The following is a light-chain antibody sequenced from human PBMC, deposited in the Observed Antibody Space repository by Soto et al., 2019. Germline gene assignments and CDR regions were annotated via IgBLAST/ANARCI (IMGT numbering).Light chain of an antibody. CDR2: EVS. V-gene: IGLV2-14*01. CDR3: ASYTSSSTSVI. J-gene: IGLJ2*01. CDR1: SSDVGGYRY. Sequence: QSVLTQPASVSGSPGQSITISCTGTSSDVGGYRYVSWYQQHPDKAPKLIIFEVSNRPSGISSRFSGSKSGNTASLTISGLQAEDEDDYYCASYTSSSTSVIFGRGTKLTVL.